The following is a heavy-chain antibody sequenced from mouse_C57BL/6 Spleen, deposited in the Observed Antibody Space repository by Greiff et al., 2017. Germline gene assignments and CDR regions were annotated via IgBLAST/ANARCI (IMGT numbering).Heavy chain of an antibody. CDR1: GYTFTSYW. Sequence: QVQLQQPGAELVKPGASVKMSCKASGYTFTSYWITWVKPRPGQGLEWIGDIYPGSGSTNYNEKFKSKAALTVDTSSSPAYMQLSSLTSEDSAVYYGEGGNSDYWGKGTTLTVSS. J-gene: IGHJ2*01. CDR2: IYPGSGST. CDR3: EGGNSDY. D-gene: IGHD2-1*01. V-gene: IGHV1-55*01.